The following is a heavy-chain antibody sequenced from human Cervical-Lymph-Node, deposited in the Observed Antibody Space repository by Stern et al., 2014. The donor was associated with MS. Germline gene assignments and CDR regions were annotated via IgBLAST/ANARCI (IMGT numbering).Heavy chain of an antibody. Sequence: VQLLQSGSELKKPGASVKVSCKASGYTFTNSAMNWVRQAPGQGLEWMGWINTKTGNPTYAQGFTGRFVFSLDPSVSTAYLQISSLKAEDTAVYYCARVPAREQWLVRVAFDSWGQGTLVTVSS. CDR1: GYTFTNSA. D-gene: IGHD6-19*01. J-gene: IGHJ4*02. CDR2: INTKTGNP. CDR3: ARVPAREQWLVRVAFDS. V-gene: IGHV7-4-1*02.